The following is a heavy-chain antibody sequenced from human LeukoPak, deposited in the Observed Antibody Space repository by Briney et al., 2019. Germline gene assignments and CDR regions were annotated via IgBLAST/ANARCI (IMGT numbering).Heavy chain of an antibody. CDR3: ALTGRGGLIGFDY. CDR1: GFTFSSYA. D-gene: IGHD3-16*01. J-gene: IGHJ4*02. Sequence: GGSLRLSCAASGFTFSSYAMHWVRQAPGKGLEWVAVISYDGSNKYYADSVKGRFTISRDNSKNTLYLQMNSLRAEDTAVYYCALTGRGGLIGFDYWGQGTLVTVSS. V-gene: IGHV3-30-3*01. CDR2: ISYDGSNK.